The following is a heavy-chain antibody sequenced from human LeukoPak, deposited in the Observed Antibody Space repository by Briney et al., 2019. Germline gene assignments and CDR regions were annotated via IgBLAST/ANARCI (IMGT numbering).Heavy chain of an antibody. J-gene: IGHJ4*02. D-gene: IGHD6-19*01. CDR1: GGSFSGYY. Sequence: KPSETLSLTCAVYGGSFSGYYWSWIRQPPGKGLEWIGEINHSGTTNYNPSLKSRATISVETSKKQFSLNLSSGTAADTAVYYCARAPIAVAGYFDYWGQGPWVPVSS. V-gene: IGHV4-34*01. CDR3: ARAPIAVAGYFDY. CDR2: INHSGTT.